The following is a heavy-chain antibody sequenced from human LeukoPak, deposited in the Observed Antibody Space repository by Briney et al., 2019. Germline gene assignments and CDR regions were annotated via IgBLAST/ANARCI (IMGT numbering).Heavy chain of an antibody. D-gene: IGHD6-19*01. V-gene: IGHV5-51*01. CDR2: IYAGDSDT. J-gene: IGHJ5*02. CDR3: ARHVGSSGPVWFDP. CDR1: GYSFTSYW. Sequence: GESLKISCKGSGYSFTSYWIGWVRQMPGKGLEWMGIIYAGDSDTKYSPSFQGQVTISADKSISTAYLQLSSLKASDTAMYYCARHVGSSGPVWFDPWGQGTLVTVSS.